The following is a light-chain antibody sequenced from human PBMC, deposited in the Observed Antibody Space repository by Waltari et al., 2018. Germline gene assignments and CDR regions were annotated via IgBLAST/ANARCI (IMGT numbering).Light chain of an antibody. CDR1: QSVSSSY. V-gene: IGKV3-20*01. CDR2: GAS. J-gene: IGKJ1*01. CDR3: QQYGTSPPET. Sequence: EIVLTQSPGTLSLSPGERATLSCRASQSVSSSYLAWYQQKPGQAPRLLIYGASSRATGIPGRFSGSGSGTDFTLTISRLEPEDFAVYYCQQYGTSPPETFGQGTKVEIK.